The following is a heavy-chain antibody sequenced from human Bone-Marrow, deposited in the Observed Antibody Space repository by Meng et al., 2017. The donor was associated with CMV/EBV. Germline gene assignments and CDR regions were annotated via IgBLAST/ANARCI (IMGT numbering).Heavy chain of an antibody. CDR2: ISSSSSYI. CDR1: GFTFSSYS. D-gene: IGHD1-7*01. V-gene: IGHV3-21*01. CDR3: ARAATGTTEEADY. Sequence: GESLKISCAASGFTFSSYSMNWVRQAPGKGLEWVSSISSSSSYIYYADSVKGRFTISRDNAKNSLYLQMNSLRAEDTAVYYCARAATGTTEEADYWGQGTLVTVSS. J-gene: IGHJ4*02.